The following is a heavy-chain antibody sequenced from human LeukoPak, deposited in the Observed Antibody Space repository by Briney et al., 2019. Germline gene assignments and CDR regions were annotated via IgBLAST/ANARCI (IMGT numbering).Heavy chain of an antibody. CDR1: GGSISSYY. CDR2: IYYSGST. D-gene: IGHD4-4*01. CDR3: ARGFGSPSADYSKDDY. J-gene: IGHJ4*02. Sequence: SETLSLTCTLSGGSISSYYWSWIRQPPGKGLEWIGYIYYSGSTNYNPSLKSRVTISVDTSKNQFSLKLSSVTAADTAVYYCARGFGSPSADYSKDDYWGQGTLVTVSS. V-gene: IGHV4-59*01.